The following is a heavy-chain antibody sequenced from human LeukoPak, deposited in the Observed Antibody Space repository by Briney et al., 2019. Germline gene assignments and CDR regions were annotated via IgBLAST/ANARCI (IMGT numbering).Heavy chain of an antibody. Sequence: PSETLSLTCAVYGGSFSGYYWSWIRQPPGKGLEWIGYIYYSGSTNYNPSLKSRVTISVDTSKNQFSLKLSSVTAADTAVYYCARHDYGDYGRFDYWGQGTLVTVSS. J-gene: IGHJ4*02. CDR2: IYYSGST. D-gene: IGHD4-17*01. CDR3: ARHDYGDYGRFDY. V-gene: IGHV4-59*08. CDR1: GGSFSGYY.